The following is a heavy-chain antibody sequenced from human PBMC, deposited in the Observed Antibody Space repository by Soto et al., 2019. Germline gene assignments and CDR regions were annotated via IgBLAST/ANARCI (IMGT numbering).Heavy chain of an antibody. CDR3: ARSVFP. CDR2: IYYSGST. V-gene: IGHV4-59*06. Sequence: SETLSLTCTISGGSISSYYWSWIRQPPGKGLEWIGYIYYSGSTYYNPSLKSRVTISVDTSKNQFSLKLSSVTAADTAVYYCARSVFPWGQGTLVTVSS. CDR1: GGSISSYY. J-gene: IGHJ5*02.